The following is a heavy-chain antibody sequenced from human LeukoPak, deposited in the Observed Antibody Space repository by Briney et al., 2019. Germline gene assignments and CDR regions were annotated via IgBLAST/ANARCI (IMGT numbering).Heavy chain of an antibody. CDR3: AKELRGYSYEGYFDS. Sequence: GGSLRLSCAASGFTFSSYGMRWVRQAPGQGLEWVAVISYDGHNKYSAASVKRRFPISRDNSKHTLYLPMNSLTAEATAVYYCAKELRGYSYEGYFDSWGPGTLVTVSS. V-gene: IGHV3-30*18. D-gene: IGHD5-18*01. CDR2: ISYDGHNK. J-gene: IGHJ4*02. CDR1: GFTFSSYG.